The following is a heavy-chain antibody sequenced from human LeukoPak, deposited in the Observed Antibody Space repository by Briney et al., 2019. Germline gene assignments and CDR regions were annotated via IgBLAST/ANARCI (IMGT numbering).Heavy chain of an antibody. CDR1: GFTFSSST. D-gene: IGHD3-16*01. CDR2: ISGSSNYR. J-gene: IGHJ3*02. CDR3: ARAPPGESLDI. V-gene: IGHV3-21*01. Sequence: GGSLRLSCAGSGFTFSSSTINWVRQAPGKGLEWVSFISGSSNYRYYADSVKGRFTISRDNAKNSLYLQMNSLRVEDTAVHYCARAPPGESLDIWGQGTMVTVSS.